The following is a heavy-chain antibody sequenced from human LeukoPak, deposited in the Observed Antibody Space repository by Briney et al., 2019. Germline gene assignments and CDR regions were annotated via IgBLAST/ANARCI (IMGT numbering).Heavy chain of an antibody. J-gene: IGHJ2*01. V-gene: IGHV4-59*01. CDR1: GGSISSYY. CDR3: ARVPAGGYSYGDWYFDL. CDR2: IYYSGST. D-gene: IGHD5-18*01. Sequence: SETLSLTCTVSGGSISSYYWSWLRQPPGKGLEWIGYIYYSGSTNYNPSLKSRVTISVDTSMNHFSLKRSSVTAADTAVYYCARVPAGGYSYGDWYFDLWGRGTLVTVSS.